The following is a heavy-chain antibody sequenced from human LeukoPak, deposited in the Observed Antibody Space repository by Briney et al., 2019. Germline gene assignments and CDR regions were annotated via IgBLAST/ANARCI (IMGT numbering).Heavy chain of an antibody. Sequence: SETLSLTCAVYNGFDSYYMTIVRQPPGKGLEWIGYIYYSGSTNYNPSLKSRVTISVDTSKNQFSLKLSSVTAADTAVYYCARNNDRLDAFDIWGQGTMVTVSS. V-gene: IGHV4-59*02. J-gene: IGHJ3*02. CDR3: ARNNDRLDAFDI. CDR2: IYYSGST. D-gene: IGHD1-1*01. CDR1: NGFDSYY.